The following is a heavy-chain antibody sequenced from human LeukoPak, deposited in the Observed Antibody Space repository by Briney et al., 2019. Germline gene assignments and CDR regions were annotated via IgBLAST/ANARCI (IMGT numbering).Heavy chain of an antibody. D-gene: IGHD1-26*01. CDR2: ISGSGGST. V-gene: IGHV3-23*01. Sequence: GGSLRLSCAASGFIFSSSVMSWVRQAPGKGLEWVSSISGSGGSTSTSDPVKGRFTISRDNSKNTLYLLMNSLRAEDTALYYCARKMGATHAFDYWGQGTLVAVSS. CDR3: ARKMGATHAFDY. J-gene: IGHJ4*02. CDR1: GFIFSSSV.